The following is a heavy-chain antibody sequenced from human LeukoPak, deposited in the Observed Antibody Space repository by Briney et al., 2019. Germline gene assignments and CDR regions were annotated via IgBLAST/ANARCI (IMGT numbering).Heavy chain of an antibody. CDR2: ISSSGSYT. CDR1: GFTFSSYS. Sequence: GGSLRLSCAASGFTFSSYSMNWVRQAPGKGLEWVSSISSSGSYTYYADSVKGRFTISRDNSKNTLYLQMNSLRAEDTAVYYCATSHSGYDSYYYYGMDVWGQGTTVTVSS. CDR3: ATSHSGYDSYYYYGMDV. D-gene: IGHD5-12*01. J-gene: IGHJ6*02. V-gene: IGHV3-21*01.